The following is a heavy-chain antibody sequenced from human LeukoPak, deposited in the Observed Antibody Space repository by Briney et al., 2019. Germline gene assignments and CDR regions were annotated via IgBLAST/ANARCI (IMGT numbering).Heavy chain of an antibody. V-gene: IGHV3-33*01. D-gene: IGHD3-10*01. CDR2: IWYDGSNK. CDR3: ARDLRQYGSGSLFDY. CDR1: GFTFSSYG. Sequence: PGGSLRLSCAASGFTFSSYGMHWVRQAPGKGLEWVAVIWYDGSNKYYADSVKGRFTISRDNSKNTLYLQMNSLRAEDTAVYYCARDLRQYGSGSLFDYWGQGTLVAVSS. J-gene: IGHJ4*02.